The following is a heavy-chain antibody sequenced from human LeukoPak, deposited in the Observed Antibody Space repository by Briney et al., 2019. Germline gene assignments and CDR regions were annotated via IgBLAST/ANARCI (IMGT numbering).Heavy chain of an antibody. J-gene: IGHJ1*01. V-gene: IGHV3-30*18. Sequence: GRSLRLSCAASGFTFSRYGMNWVRQAPGKGLEWVAVVSYDGSDKYYADSVKGRFTISRDNSKNTLHLQIDSLRAEDTAVYYCAKELDSGYDRAFQHWGQGTLVTVSS. CDR3: AKELDSGYDRAFQH. D-gene: IGHD5-12*01. CDR2: VSYDGSDK. CDR1: GFTFSRYG.